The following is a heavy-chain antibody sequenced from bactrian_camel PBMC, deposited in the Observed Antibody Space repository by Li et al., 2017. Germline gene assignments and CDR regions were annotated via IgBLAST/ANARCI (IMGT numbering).Heavy chain of an antibody. CDR1: LNPGDTYC. V-gene: IGHV3-2*01. D-gene: IGHD5*01. CDR3: AADPLWVGYPAACRNEYDY. CDR2: IYSENRRS. J-gene: IGHJ4*01. Sequence: HVQLVESGGGSVQTGGSLRLSCAASLNPGDTYCLGWFRQAPGKEREAVVLIYSENRRSYYLDSVKGRFTISLDNAKNTLYLQLNSLKPEDTAMYYCAADPLWVGYPAACRNEYDYWGQWTQVTVS.